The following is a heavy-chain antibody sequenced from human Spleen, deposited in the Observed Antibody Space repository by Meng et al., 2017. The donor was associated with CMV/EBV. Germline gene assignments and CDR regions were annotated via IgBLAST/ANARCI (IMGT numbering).Heavy chain of an antibody. CDR1: GFTFSSYG. CDR3: AKRHPVGFCTTTFCSYRMDV. CDR2: IWYDGSNK. D-gene: IGHD2-8*01. Sequence: GESLKISCAASGFTFSSYGMYWIRQAPGKGLEWVAVIWYDGSNKYYADSVQGRFTISRDDSKSTLYLQMNSLRAEDTAVYYCAKRHPVGFCTTTFCSYRMDVWGQGTTVTVSS. V-gene: IGHV3-30*02. J-gene: IGHJ6*02.